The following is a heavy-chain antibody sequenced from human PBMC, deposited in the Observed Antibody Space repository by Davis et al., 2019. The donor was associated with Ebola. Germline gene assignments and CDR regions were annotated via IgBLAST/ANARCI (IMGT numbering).Heavy chain of an antibody. V-gene: IGHV1-69*13. CDR2: IIPVFGIP. CDR3: ATDPMRRCTNGECYSYYYYMDV. J-gene: IGHJ6*03. Sequence: SVKVSCKASGGTFSSYAISWVRQAPGQGLDWMGGIIPVFGIPKYAQKFQGRVTITADDSTSTAYMELSSLRSEDTAVYYCATDPMRRCTNGECYSYYYYMDVWGRGTTVTVSS. CDR1: GGTFSSYA. D-gene: IGHD2-8*01.